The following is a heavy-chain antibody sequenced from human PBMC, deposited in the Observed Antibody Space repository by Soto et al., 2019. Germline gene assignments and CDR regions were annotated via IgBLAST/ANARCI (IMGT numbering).Heavy chain of an antibody. J-gene: IGHJ4*02. CDR3: ASHDSRGYYYDY. CDR1: GFTFSSYA. Sequence: GGSLILSCAASGFTFSSYAMHWVRQAPGKGLEWVAVISYDGSNKYYADSVKGRFTISRDNSKHTLYLQMNSLRAEDTAVYYCASHDSRGYYYDYWGQGTLVTVSS. CDR2: ISYDGSNK. D-gene: IGHD3-22*01. V-gene: IGHV3-30-3*01.